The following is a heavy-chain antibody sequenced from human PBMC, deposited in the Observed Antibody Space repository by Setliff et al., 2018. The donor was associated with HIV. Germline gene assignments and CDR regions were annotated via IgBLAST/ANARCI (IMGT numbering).Heavy chain of an antibody. D-gene: IGHD4-17*01. J-gene: IGHJ1*01. CDR2: ISSSSSTI. CDR1: GFTFSSYS. V-gene: IGHV3-48*01. CDR3: ANSGTTAIEYFQH. Sequence: GESLKISCAASGFTFSSYSMNWVRQAPGKGLEWVSYISSSSSTIYYADSVKGRFTISRDNAKNTLYLQMNSLRAEDTAVYYCANSGTTAIEYFQHWGQGTLVTVSS.